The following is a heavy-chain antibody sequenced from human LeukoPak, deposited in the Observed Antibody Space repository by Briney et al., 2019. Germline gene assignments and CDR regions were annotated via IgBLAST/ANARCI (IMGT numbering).Heavy chain of an antibody. D-gene: IGHD6-6*01. Sequence: GGSLRLSCAASGFTFSSYSMNWVRQAPGKGLEWVSYISSSSGYKYYADSVKGRFTISRDNAKNSLYLQMDSLRAEDAAVYYCARTSGESTAALRAPFDYWGQGTLATVSS. J-gene: IGHJ4*02. V-gene: IGHV3-21*05. CDR2: ISSSSGYK. CDR3: ARTSGESTAALRAPFDY. CDR1: GFTFSSYS.